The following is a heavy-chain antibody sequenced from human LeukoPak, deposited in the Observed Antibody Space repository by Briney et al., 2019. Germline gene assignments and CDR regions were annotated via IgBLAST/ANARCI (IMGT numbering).Heavy chain of an antibody. CDR1: GFSVSTDH. V-gene: IGHV3-53*01. J-gene: IGHJ4*02. Sequence: GGSLRLSCAASGFSVSTDHKSWVRQAPGKGLEWVSVIYSDGSRYYADTVKGRFTISRDNSKNTVDLLVNSPRAEDTAMYYCARVWELSYDHWGQGILVTVSS. D-gene: IGHD3-10*01. CDR3: ARVWELSYDH. CDR2: IYSDGSR.